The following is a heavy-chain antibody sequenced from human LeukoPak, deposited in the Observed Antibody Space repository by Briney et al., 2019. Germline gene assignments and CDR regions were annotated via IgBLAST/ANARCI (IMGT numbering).Heavy chain of an antibody. CDR2: IYYSGST. CDR1: GGSISSTSYY. CDR3: ARAAGRCSGTTCYPEYFQH. J-gene: IGHJ1*01. Sequence: ASETLSLTCIVSGGSISSTSYYWGWIRQPPGKGLEWIGTIYYSGSTYYNMSLKSRVTISVDTSKNQFSLKLSSVTAADTAVYYCARAAGRCSGTTCYPEYFQHWGQGALVTVSS. V-gene: IGHV4-39*07. D-gene: IGHD1/OR15-1a*01.